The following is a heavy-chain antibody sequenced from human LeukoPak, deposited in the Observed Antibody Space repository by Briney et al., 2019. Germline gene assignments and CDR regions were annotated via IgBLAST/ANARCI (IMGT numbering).Heavy chain of an antibody. V-gene: IGHV3-33*01. Sequence: PGGSLRLSCAASGFTFSSYGMHWVRQAPGKGLEWVAVIWYDGSNKYYADSVKGRFTISRDNSKNTLYLQMNSLRAEDTAVYYCARGRGYSYGRIDYWGQGTLVTVSS. CDR1: GFTFSSYG. CDR3: ARGRGYSYGRIDY. J-gene: IGHJ4*02. CDR2: IWYDGSNK. D-gene: IGHD5-18*01.